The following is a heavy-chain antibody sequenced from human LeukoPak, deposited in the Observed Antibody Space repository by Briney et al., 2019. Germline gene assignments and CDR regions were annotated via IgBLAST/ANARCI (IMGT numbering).Heavy chain of an antibody. CDR3: ARISDHYDSSGYSVFDY. CDR1: GFSLRSSGMC. D-gene: IGHD3-22*01. J-gene: IGHJ4*02. CDR2: IDWDDDK. Sequence: SRPTLVNPTQTLTLTCTFSGFSLRSSGMCVSWIRQPPGKTLEWLARIDWDDDKYYSTSLKTRLTISKDTSKNQVVLTMINMDPVDTATYYCARISDHYDSSGYSVFDYWGQGFLVTVSS. V-gene: IGHV2-70*11.